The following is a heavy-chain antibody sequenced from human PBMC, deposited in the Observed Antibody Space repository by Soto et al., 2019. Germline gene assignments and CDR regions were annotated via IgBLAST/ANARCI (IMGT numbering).Heavy chain of an antibody. V-gene: IGHV3-30-3*01. J-gene: IGHJ6*02. CDR3: AREGVLLWFGELSYYYGMDV. CDR1: GFTFSSYA. D-gene: IGHD3-10*01. Sequence: QVPLVESGGGVVQPGRSLRLSCAASGFTFSSYAMHWVRQAPGKGLEWVAVISYDGSNKYYADSVKGRFTISRDNSKNTLYLQMNSLRAEDTAVYYCAREGVLLWFGELSYYYGMDVWGQGTTVTVSS. CDR2: ISYDGSNK.